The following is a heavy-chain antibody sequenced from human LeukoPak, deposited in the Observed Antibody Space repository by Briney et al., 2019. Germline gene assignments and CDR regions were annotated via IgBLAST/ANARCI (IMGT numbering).Heavy chain of an antibody. CDR2: ISSRGTTK. Sequence: GGSLRLSCAASGFTFSSYEMNWVRQGPGKGLEWVSYISSRGTTKYYADSVKGRFTLSRDNAKKSLSLQMNSLRAEDTAIYYCARSNRDAFDMWGQGTVDTVSS. V-gene: IGHV3-48*03. J-gene: IGHJ3*02. CDR3: ARSNRDAFDM. CDR1: GFTFSSYE. D-gene: IGHD2/OR15-2a*01.